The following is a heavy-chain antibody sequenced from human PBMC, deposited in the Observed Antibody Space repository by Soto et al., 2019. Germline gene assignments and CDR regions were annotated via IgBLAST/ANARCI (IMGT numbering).Heavy chain of an antibody. V-gene: IGHV3-33*01. Sequence: PGGSLRLSCAASGFTFSSYGMHWVRQAPGKGLEWVAVIWYDGSSKYYADSVKGRFTISRDNSKNTLYLQMNSLRAEDTAVYYCARDQLELISDAFDIWGQGTMVTVSS. CDR1: GFTFSSYG. D-gene: IGHD1-1*01. CDR2: IWYDGSSK. CDR3: ARDQLELISDAFDI. J-gene: IGHJ3*02.